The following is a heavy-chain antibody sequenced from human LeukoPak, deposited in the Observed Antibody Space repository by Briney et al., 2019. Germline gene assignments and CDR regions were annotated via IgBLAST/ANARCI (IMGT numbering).Heavy chain of an antibody. Sequence: ASVKVSCKASGYTFTSYDINWVRQATGQGLERMGWMNPNSGNTGYAQKFQGRVTMTRNTSISTAYMELSSLRSDDTAVYYCARGDYGSGSYRYFDYWGQGTLVTVSS. CDR3: ARGDYGSGSYRYFDY. CDR2: MNPNSGNT. J-gene: IGHJ4*02. D-gene: IGHD3-10*01. CDR1: GYTFTSYD. V-gene: IGHV1-8*01.